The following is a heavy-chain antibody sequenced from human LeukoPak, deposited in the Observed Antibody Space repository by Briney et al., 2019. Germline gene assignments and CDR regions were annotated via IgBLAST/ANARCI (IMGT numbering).Heavy chain of an antibody. J-gene: IGHJ4*02. D-gene: IGHD1-14*01. CDR3: ARDPILGPPDYFDY. CDR1: GFTFNSYT. Sequence: PGGSLRLSCAASGFTFNSYTMFWVRQAPGKGLEWVAVTSNDESIKYYADSVKGRFTISRDNPRDTLFLEMSSLRVEDTAVYYCARDPILGPPDYFDYWGRGTLVTVSS. CDR2: TSNDESIK. V-gene: IGHV3-30-3*01.